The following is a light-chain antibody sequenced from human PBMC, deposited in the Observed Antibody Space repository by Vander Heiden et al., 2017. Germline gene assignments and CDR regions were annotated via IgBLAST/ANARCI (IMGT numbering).Light chain of an antibody. J-gene: IGLJ1*01. CDR2: GNS. CDR3: QSYDSSLSGYV. V-gene: IGLV1-40*01. CDR1: SSNIGAGYD. Sequence: QTVTISCTGSSSNIGAGYDVHWYQQLPGTAPKLLIYGNSNRPSGVPDRFSGSKSGTSASLAITGLQAEDEADYYCQSYDSSLSGYVFGTGTKVTVL.